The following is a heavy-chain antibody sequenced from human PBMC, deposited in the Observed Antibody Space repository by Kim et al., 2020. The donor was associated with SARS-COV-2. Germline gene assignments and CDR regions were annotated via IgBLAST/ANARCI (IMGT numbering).Heavy chain of an antibody. V-gene: IGHV4-59*01. J-gene: IGHJ4*02. D-gene: IGHD5-12*01. Sequence: SETLSLTCTVSGGSISSYYWSWIRQPPGKGLEWIGYIYYSGSTNYNPSLKSRVTISVDTSKNQFSLKLSSVPAADTAVYYCARQGPGMVATTNFDYWGQG. CDR2: IYYSGST. CDR1: GGSISSYY. CDR3: ARQGPGMVATTNFDY.